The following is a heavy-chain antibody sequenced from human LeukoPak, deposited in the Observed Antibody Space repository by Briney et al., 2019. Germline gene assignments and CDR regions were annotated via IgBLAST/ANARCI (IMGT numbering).Heavy chain of an antibody. V-gene: IGHV3-23*01. CDR2: ISGRGDST. CDR1: GFTFSNSG. Sequence: PGGSLRLSCAASGFTFSNSGMNWVRQAPGKGLEWVSTISGRGDSTYYAGSVKGRFTSSRDNAKNTLYLQMNSLRDEDTAVYYCAKGAYYADWGQGTLVTVSS. D-gene: IGHD3-3*01. J-gene: IGHJ4*02. CDR3: AKGAYYAD.